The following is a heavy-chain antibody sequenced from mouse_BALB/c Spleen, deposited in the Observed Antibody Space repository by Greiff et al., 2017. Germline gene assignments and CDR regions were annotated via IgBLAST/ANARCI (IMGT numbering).Heavy chain of an antibody. J-gene: IGHJ4*01. Sequence: VQLQQSGPGLVKPSQSLSLTCTVTGYSITSDYAWNWIRQFPGNKLEWMGYISYSGSTSYNPSLKSRISITRDTSKNQFFLQLNSVTTEDTATYYCARSYYGNWGYYAMDYWGQGTSVTVSS. CDR3: ARSYYGNWGYYAMDY. D-gene: IGHD2-10*01. CDR2: ISYSGST. CDR1: GYSITSDYA. V-gene: IGHV3-2*02.